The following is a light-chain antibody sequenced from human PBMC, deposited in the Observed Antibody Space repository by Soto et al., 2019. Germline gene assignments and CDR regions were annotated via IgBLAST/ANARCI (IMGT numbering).Light chain of an antibody. CDR2: GAS. J-gene: IGKJ5*01. CDR3: QQYGRSPPT. V-gene: IGKV3-20*01. CDR1: QSVSSSY. Sequence: IVLLQSPGTLSLSRGERATLSCRASQSVSSSYLAWYQQKPGQAPRLLIYGASSRATGIPDRFSGSGSGTGFTLAINRLEPEDFAVYYCQQYGRSPPTFGQGTRMEIK.